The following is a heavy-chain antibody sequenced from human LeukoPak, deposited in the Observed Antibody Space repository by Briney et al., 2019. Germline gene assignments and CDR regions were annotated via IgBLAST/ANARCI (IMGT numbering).Heavy chain of an antibody. V-gene: IGHV3-48*02. D-gene: IGHD1-26*01. CDR3: ARDVGIVGATNSFDY. CDR2: ISSSSSTI. Sequence: GGSLRLSCAASGFTLSIYSMNWVRQAPGKGLEWVSYISSSSSTIYYADSVRGRFTVSRDNAKNSLYLQMNSLRDEDTAVYYCARDVGIVGATNSFDYWGQGTLVTVAS. CDR1: GFTLSIYS. J-gene: IGHJ4*02.